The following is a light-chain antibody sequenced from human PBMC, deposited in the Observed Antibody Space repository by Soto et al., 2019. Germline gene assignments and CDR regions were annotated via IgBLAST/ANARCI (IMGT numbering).Light chain of an antibody. V-gene: IGKV4-1*01. CDR1: QSVLYSSNNKNY. J-gene: IGKJ3*01. Sequence: DIVMTQSTDSLAVSLGEGATINCKSSQSVLYSSNNKNYLAWYQQKPGQPPKLLIYWASTRESGVPDRFSGSESATDFTLTISSLQAEDGAIYYCQQYYSAPLTFGPGTKVDI. CDR2: WAS. CDR3: QQYYSAPLT.